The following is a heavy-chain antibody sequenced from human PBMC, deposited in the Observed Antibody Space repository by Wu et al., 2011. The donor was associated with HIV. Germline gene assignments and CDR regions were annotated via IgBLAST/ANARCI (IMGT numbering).Heavy chain of an antibody. CDR3: ARAVSSESKTLVDAFDI. J-gene: IGHJ3*02. V-gene: IGHV1-69*15. CDR1: GGTFSSYA. CDR2: IIPIFGTA. Sequence: QVQLVQSGAEVKKPGSSVKVSCKASGGTFSSYAISWVRQAPGQGLEWMGRIIPIFGTANYAQKFQGRVTITADESTSTAYMELSSLRFEDTAVYYCARAVSSESKTLVDAFDIWAKGQCSPSLQ. D-gene: IGHD3-10*01.